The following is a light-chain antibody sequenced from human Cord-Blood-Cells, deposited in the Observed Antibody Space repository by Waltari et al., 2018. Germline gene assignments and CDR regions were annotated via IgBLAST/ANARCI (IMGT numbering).Light chain of an antibody. CDR3: QQSYSTLYT. Sequence: DIQMTQSPSSLSASVVLRVTITCRASQSISSYLNWYQQTPGNAPKLLIYAASSLQSGVPSRFSGSGSGTDFTLTISSLQPEDFATYYCQQSYSTLYTFGQGTKREIK. CDR1: QSISSY. CDR2: AAS. J-gene: IGKJ2*01. V-gene: IGKV1-39*01.